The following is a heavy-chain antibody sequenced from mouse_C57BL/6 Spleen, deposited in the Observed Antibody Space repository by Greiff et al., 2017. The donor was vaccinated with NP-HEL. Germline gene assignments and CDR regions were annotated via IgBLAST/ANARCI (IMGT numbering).Heavy chain of an antibody. V-gene: IGHV5-9*01. CDR3: ARQEYYGSSYGYFDV. J-gene: IGHJ1*03. CDR1: GFTFSSYT. CDR2: ISGGGGNT. D-gene: IGHD1-1*01. Sequence: EVKLVESGGGLVKPGGSLKLSCAASGFTFSSYTMSWVRQTPEKRLEWVATISGGGGNTYYPDSVKGRFTISRDNAKNTLYLQMSSLRSEDTALYYCARQEYYGSSYGYFDVWGTGTTVTVSS.